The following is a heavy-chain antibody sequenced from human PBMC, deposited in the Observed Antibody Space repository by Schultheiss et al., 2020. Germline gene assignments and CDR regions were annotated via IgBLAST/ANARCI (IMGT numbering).Heavy chain of an antibody. D-gene: IGHD3-22*01. CDR3: AKSGAYYYDSSGYYRF. CDR2: ISGSGGST. CDR1: GFTFDDYA. Sequence: GGSLRLSCVASGFTFDDYAMNWVRQAPGKGLEWVSAISGSGGSTYYADSVKGRFTISRDNSKNTLYLQMNSLRAEDTAVYYCAKSGAYYYDSSGYYRFWGQGALVTVSS. J-gene: IGHJ4*02. V-gene: IGHV3-23*01.